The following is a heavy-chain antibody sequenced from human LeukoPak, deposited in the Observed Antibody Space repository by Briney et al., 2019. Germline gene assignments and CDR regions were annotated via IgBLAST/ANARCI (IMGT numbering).Heavy chain of an antibody. J-gene: IGHJ4*02. D-gene: IGHD3-9*01. CDR1: GYTFTDYY. V-gene: IGHV1-2*02. CDR3: AKLNDHTTGYHPFDY. Sequence: ASVKVSCKASGYTFTDYYIHRVRQAPGQGLEWMGWINPNSGGTNYAQKFQGRVTMTRDTSIRTAYMELSRLRSDDTAVYYCAKLNDHTTGYHPFDYWGQGTLVTVFS. CDR2: INPNSGGT.